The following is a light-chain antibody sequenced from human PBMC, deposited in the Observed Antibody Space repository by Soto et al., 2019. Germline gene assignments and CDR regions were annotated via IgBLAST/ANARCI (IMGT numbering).Light chain of an antibody. V-gene: IGKV3-20*01. CDR3: QHFGSSPST. CDR1: QSVGSRY. CDR2: GAS. J-gene: IGKJ1*01. Sequence: EIVLTQSPGTLSLSPGERATLSCRASQSVGSRYLAWYQQKPGQAPRLLIYGASTRATGIPDRFSGSGSVTEFTLSISRLEPEDFAVYYCQHFGSSPSTFGQGTKVEIK.